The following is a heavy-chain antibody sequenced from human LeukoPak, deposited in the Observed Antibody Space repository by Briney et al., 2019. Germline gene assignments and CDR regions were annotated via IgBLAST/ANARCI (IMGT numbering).Heavy chain of an antibody. CDR1: GFTFNSHA. CDR3: AKGNGRSSCSGLDY. J-gene: IGHJ4*02. Sequence: GGSLRPSCAASGFTFNSHAMHGAPPAPGRGREGGSGISGSGDTTYYADSVKGRFTISKDTSKNTLYLQMSSLRAEDTAVYYCAKGNGRSSCSGLDYWGQGTLVTVSS. CDR2: ISGSGDTT. V-gene: IGHV3-23*01. D-gene: IGHD2-15*01.